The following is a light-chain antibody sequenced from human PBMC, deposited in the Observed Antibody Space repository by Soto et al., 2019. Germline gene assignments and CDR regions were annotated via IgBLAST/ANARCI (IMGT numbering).Light chain of an antibody. CDR1: QSVFSN. CDR3: QQYNDWPRT. CDR2: GAS. J-gene: IGKJ1*01. V-gene: IGKV3-15*01. Sequence: EIVMTQSPATLSVSPGERATLSCRASQSVFSNLAWYQQKPGQAPGLLIYGASTRATGIPARFSGSGSGTQFTLTISGLQSEDFAVYYCQQYNDWPRTFGQWTKVEIK.